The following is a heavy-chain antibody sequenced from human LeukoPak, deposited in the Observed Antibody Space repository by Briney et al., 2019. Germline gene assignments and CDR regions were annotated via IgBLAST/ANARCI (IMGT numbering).Heavy chain of an antibody. CDR3: ARDYVVVVAATVPYYGMDV. CDR1: GYTFTGYY. D-gene: IGHD2-15*01. V-gene: IGHV1-2*02. Sequence: ASVKVSCKASGYTFTGYYMHWVRQAPGQGLGWMGWINPNSGGTNYAQKFQGRVTMTRDTSNSTAYMELSRLRSDDTAVYYCARDYVVVVAATVPYYGMDVWGQGTTVTVSS. J-gene: IGHJ6*02. CDR2: INPNSGGT.